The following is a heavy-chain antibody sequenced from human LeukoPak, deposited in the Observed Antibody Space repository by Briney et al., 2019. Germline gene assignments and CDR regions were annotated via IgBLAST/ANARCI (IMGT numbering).Heavy chain of an antibody. CDR1: GGSISSYY. J-gene: IGHJ4*02. V-gene: IGHV4-59*01. D-gene: IGHD3-9*01. Sequence: PSETLSLTCSVSGGSISSYYWSWLRQPPGKGLEWSVNIYYSGRTNYNPSLKSRVTISDDTSKNQFSLKLSSVTAADTAVYYCAREGARYSFDYWGQGTLVTVSS. CDR3: AREGARYSFDY. CDR2: IYYSGRT.